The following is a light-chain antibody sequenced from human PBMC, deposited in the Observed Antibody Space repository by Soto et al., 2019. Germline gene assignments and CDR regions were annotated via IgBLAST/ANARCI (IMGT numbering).Light chain of an antibody. CDR3: AAWGDSLKDYV. Sequence: QSVLTQPPSASGTPGQRVTISCSGSSSNIGSNTVNWYQHLPGTAPKLLIYNNNQRPSGVPDRFSGSKSGTSASLAISGLQSEDEADYYCAAWGDSLKDYVFGTGTKLTVL. J-gene: IGLJ1*01. V-gene: IGLV1-44*01. CDR1: SSNIGSNT. CDR2: NNN.